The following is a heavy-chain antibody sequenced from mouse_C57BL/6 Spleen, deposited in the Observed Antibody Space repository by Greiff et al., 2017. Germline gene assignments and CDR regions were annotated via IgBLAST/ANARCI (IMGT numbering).Heavy chain of an antibody. J-gene: IGHJ2*01. CDR3: ARGGLRGSYYFDD. CDR1: GYSFTGYY. V-gene: IGHV1-31*01. D-gene: IGHD2-4*01. Sequence: EVKLVESGPELVKPGASVKISCKASGYSFTGYYMHWVKQSHGNILDWIGYIYPYNGVSSYNQKFKGKATLTVDKSSSTAYMELRSLTSEDSAVYYCARGGLRGSYYFDDWGQGTTLTVSS. CDR2: IYPYNGVS.